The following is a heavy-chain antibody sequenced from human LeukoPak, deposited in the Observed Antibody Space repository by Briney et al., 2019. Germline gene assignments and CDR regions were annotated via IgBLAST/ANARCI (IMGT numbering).Heavy chain of an antibody. CDR1: GFTFSSYS. V-gene: IGHV3-21*04. CDR2: ISSSSSYI. J-gene: IGHJ3*02. CDR3: AGGGDYYDSSGYYSPGAFDI. D-gene: IGHD3-22*01. Sequence: GGSLRLSCAASGFTFSSYSMNWVRQAPGKGLEWVSSISSSSSYIYYADSVKGRFTISRDNAKNSLYLQMNSLSAEDTAVYYCAGGGDYYDSSGYYSPGAFDIWGQGTMVTVSS.